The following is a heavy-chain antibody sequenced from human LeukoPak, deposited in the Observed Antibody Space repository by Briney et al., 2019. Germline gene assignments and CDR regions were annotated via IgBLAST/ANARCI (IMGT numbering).Heavy chain of an antibody. J-gene: IGHJ6*03. CDR1: GFSVTTYY. D-gene: IGHD5-12*01. V-gene: IGHV3-15*01. CDR2: IKSKTDGGTT. CDR3: TTDPSDPRPSYSGYDYWWGYYYYYMDV. Sequence: PGGSLRLSCAASGFSVTTYYMTWVRQAPGKGLEWVGRIKSKTDGGTTDYAAPVKGRFTISRDDSKNTLYLQMNSLKTEDTAVYYCTTDPSDPRPSYSGYDYWWGYYYYYMDVWGKGTTVTISS.